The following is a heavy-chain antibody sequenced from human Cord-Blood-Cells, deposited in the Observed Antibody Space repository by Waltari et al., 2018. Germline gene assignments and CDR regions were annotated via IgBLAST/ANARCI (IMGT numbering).Heavy chain of an antibody. D-gene: IGHD6-6*01. CDR1: GYTFTGYY. J-gene: IGHJ3*02. Sequence: QVQLVQSGAEVKKPGASVKVSCKASGYTFTGYYMHWVRQAPGQGLEWKGWINPNSGGTNHAQKFQGRVTMTRDTSISTAYMELSRLRSDDTAVYYCARASLAARDAFDIWGQGTMVTVSS. V-gene: IGHV1-2*02. CDR2: INPNSGGT. CDR3: ARASLAARDAFDI.